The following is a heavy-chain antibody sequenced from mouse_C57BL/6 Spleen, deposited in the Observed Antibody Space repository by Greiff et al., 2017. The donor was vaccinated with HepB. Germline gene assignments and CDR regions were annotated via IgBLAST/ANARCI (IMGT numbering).Heavy chain of an antibody. CDR2: INPGSGGT. CDR3: ERQNYDYDGYFDY. D-gene: IGHD2-4*01. J-gene: IGHJ2*01. V-gene: IGHV1-54*01. CDR1: GYAFTNYL. Sequence: VQLQQSGAELVRPGTSVKVSCKASGYAFTNYLIEWVKQRPGQGLEWIGVINPGSGGTNYNEKFKGKATLTADKSSSTAYMQLSSLTSEDSAVYFCERQNYDYDGYFDYWGQGTTLTVSS.